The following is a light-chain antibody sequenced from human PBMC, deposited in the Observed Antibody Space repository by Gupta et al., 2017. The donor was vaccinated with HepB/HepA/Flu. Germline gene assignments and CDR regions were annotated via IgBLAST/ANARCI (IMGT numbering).Light chain of an antibody. J-gene: IGKJ1*01. Sequence: DIQMTQTPSSLSASVGDRVTITCRASENIDNYLNWYQQKPGKAPTILIYAASTVHSGVPSRFSGSGYGTEFTLTISKRQPEEFATYYCQQRDSRPRTFGQGTKVEIK. V-gene: IGKV1-39*01. CDR3: QQRDSRPRT. CDR1: ENIDNY. CDR2: AAS.